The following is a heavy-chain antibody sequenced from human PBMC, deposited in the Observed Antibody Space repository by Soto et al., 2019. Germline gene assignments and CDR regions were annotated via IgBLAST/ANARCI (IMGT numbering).Heavy chain of an antibody. J-gene: IGHJ4*02. CDR3: ERDHGLAAMAYYFDY. CDR2: INHSGIT. D-gene: IGHD5-18*01. CDR1: GGSFSGYY. V-gene: IGHV4-34*01. Sequence: SETLSLTCAVYGGSFSGYYLSWIRQPPGKGLEWIVEINHSGITNYNPSLKGRFTLSRYYSKNTLYLQMNSLRAEDTAVYYCERDHGLAAMAYYFDYWGQGTLVTVSS.